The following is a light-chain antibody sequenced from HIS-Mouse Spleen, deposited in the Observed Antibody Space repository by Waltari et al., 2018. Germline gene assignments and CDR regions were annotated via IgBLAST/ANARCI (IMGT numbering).Light chain of an antibody. J-gene: IGLJ2*01. Sequence: SYELTQPPSVSVSPGQTARITCSGDALPKKYAYWYQQKSGQAPVLVIYEDSKRPSGIPDSVSGSSSGTMATLTLSVAQVEDEADYYCYSTDSSGNHRVFGGGTKLTVL. V-gene: IGLV3-10*01. CDR3: YSTDSSGNHRV. CDR2: EDS. CDR1: ALPKKY.